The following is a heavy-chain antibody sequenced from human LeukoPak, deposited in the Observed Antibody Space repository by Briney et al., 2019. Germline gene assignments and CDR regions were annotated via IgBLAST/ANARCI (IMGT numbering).Heavy chain of an antibody. CDR2: IYSGGST. Sequence: GGSLRLSCAASGFTVSSNYMSWVRQAPGKGLEWVSVIYSGGSTYYADSVQGRFTISRDHSQNTLYLQMSSLRAEDTAVYYCARDGYYDSSGLGGFDRWGRGTLVTVPS. CDR3: ARDGYYDSSGLGGFDR. J-gene: IGHJ2*01. D-gene: IGHD3-22*01. CDR1: GFTVSSNY. V-gene: IGHV3-53*01.